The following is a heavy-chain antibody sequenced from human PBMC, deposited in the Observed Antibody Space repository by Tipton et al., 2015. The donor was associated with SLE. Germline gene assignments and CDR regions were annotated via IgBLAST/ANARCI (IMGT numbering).Heavy chain of an antibody. CDR3: ARDAGGSLGMESYYYYMDV. V-gene: IGHV4-59*01. CDR1: GGSISSDH. D-gene: IGHD7-27*01. Sequence: TLSLTCSVSGGSISSDHWIWIRQPPGKGLEWIGYIYNSGSTYYNPSLKSRVTMSIDTSKNQFSLNLSSVTAADKAVYYCARDAGGSLGMESYYYYMDVWGKGTTVTVSS. J-gene: IGHJ6*03. CDR2: IYNSGST.